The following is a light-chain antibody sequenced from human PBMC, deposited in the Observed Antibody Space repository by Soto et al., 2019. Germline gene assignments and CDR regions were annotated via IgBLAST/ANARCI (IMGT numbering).Light chain of an antibody. V-gene: IGKV3-15*01. CDR1: QGISSE. CDR3: QQGHNWPLT. Sequence: EIVMTQSPATLSLSPGEIAALSCRASQGISSELAWYQQKPGQPPRLLIYGASTRATGVTARFTGSGSGSDFTLTISGLQSEDFAVYYCQQGHNWPLTFGQGTRLEI. CDR2: GAS. J-gene: IGKJ2*01.